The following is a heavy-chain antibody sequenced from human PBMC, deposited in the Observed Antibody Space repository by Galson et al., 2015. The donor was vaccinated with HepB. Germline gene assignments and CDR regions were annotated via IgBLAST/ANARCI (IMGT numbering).Heavy chain of an antibody. D-gene: IGHD3-3*01. CDR3: ARGGRSAYCPYDN. J-gene: IGHJ4*02. CDR1: GFTFDTYW. Sequence: SLRLSCAASGFTFDTYWMHWVRQAPGKGLVWVSRISTDGTTTNYAGSVKGRFTISRDNANLYLQLNSLRAEDTAVYYCARGGRSAYCPYDNWGQGTLVTVSS. CDR2: ISTDGTTT. V-gene: IGHV3-74*01.